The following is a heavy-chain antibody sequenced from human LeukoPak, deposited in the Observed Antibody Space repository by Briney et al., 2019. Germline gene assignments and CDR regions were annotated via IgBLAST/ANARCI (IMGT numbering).Heavy chain of an antibody. CDR2: ISHIGTI. CDR3: ARHLGSTVFNY. V-gene: IGHV4-59*08. D-gene: IGHD2/OR15-2a*01. CDR1: GDSIDPYS. Sequence: PSETLSLTCSISGDSIDPYSWSWIRQPPGRGLEWVGYISHIGTIKYNTSLMSRVSMGLDKPNNEFSLSLRSVSATDTALYFCARHLGSTVFNYWGRGVPVIVSS. J-gene: IGHJ4*02.